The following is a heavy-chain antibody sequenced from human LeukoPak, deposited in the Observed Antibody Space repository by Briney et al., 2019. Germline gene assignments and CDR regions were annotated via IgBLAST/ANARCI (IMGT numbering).Heavy chain of an antibody. V-gene: IGHV3-23*01. D-gene: IGHD2-15*01. CDR2: ISGSGGST. J-gene: IGHJ4*02. CDR1: GFTFSSYA. CDR3: AKDPEGYCSGGSCYAGGY. Sequence: GGSLRLSCAASGFTFSSYAMSWVRQAPGKGLEWVSAISGSGGSTYYADPVKGRFTISRDNSKNTLYLQMNSLRAEDTAVYYCAKDPEGYCSGGSCYAGGYWGRGTLVTVSS.